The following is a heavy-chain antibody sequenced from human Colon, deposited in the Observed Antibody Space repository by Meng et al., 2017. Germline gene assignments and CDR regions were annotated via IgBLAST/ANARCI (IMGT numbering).Heavy chain of an antibody. CDR2: ASYDGSAQ. D-gene: IGHD3-22*01. Sequence: GESLKISCAASGFTFGSFAMQWARQAPGKGPEWVAVASYDGSAQDYADSVKGRFIISRDNSKNTLYLQMNSLRVEDTAIYYCARSYFDGSGRFDCWGQGTRVTVSS. CDR1: GFTFGSFA. V-gene: IGHV3-30*03. J-gene: IGHJ4*02. CDR3: ARSYFDGSGRFDC.